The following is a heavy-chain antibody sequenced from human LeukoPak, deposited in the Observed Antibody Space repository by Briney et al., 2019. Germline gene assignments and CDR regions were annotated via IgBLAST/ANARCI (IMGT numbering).Heavy chain of an antibody. CDR1: GYTFTSYY. J-gene: IGHJ5*02. CDR3: ARGLRITMVRGVTNWFDP. CDR2: INPSGGST. D-gene: IGHD3-10*01. V-gene: IGHV1-46*01. Sequence: ASVTDSFMASGYTFTSYYMHWVRQAPGQGLAWMGLINPSGGSTSYAQKFQGRVTMTRDTSTSTVYMELSSLRSEDTAVYYCARGLRITMVRGVTNWFDPWGQGTLVTVSS.